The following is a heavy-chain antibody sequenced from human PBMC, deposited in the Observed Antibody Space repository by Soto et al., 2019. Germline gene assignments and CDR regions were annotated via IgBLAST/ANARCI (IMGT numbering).Heavy chain of an antibody. CDR2: IYYSGST. V-gene: IGHV4-39*07. J-gene: IGHJ4*02. Sequence: PSETLSLTCTVSGGSISSSSYYWGWIRQPPGKGLEWIGSIYYSGSTYYNPSLKSRVTISVDTSKNQFSLKLSSVTAADTAVYYCARDRPGVFDYWGQGTPVTVS. D-gene: IGHD2-8*01. CDR1: GGSISSSSYY. CDR3: ARDRPGVFDY.